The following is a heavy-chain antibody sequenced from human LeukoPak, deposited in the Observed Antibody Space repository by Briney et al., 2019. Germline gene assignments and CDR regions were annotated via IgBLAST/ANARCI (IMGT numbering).Heavy chain of an antibody. J-gene: IGHJ4*02. CDR2: SNGSTI. V-gene: IGHV3-11*01. D-gene: IGHD6-19*01. Sequence: GGSLRLSCAASGFTFSDYYMSSNGSTIYYADSVKGRFTISRDNAKNSLYLQMNSLRAEDTAVYSCARSNSIGWYGPFDYWGQGTLVTVSS. CDR3: ARSNSIGWYGPFDY. CDR1: GFTFSDYY.